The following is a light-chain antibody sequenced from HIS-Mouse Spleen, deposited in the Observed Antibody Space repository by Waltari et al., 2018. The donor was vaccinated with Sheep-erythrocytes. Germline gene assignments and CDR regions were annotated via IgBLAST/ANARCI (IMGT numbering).Light chain of an antibody. V-gene: IGLV2-23*01. CDR3: CSYAGSSTPWV. J-gene: IGLJ3*02. CDR1: SRVVGSSNL. Sequence: QSALTQPASVSGSPGQSSTISCPGPSRVVGSSNLVSRYQQHPGKAPKLMIYEGSKRPSGVSNRFSGSKSGNTASLTISGLQAEDEADYYCCSYAGSSTPWVFGGGTKLTVL. CDR2: EGS.